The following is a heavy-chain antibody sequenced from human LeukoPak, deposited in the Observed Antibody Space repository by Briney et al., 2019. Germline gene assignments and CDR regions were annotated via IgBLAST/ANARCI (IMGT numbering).Heavy chain of an antibody. J-gene: IGHJ3*01. Sequence: ASVKVSCKASAYTFTNYYLHWVRQAPGQGLEWMGIINPSGGSTSYAQKFQGRVTMTRDTSTSTVYMELSSLRSEDTAVYYCAREGSSGQLLWGQGSMVTVSS. CDR1: AYTFTNYY. D-gene: IGHD3-22*01. CDR2: INPSGGST. V-gene: IGHV1-46*01. CDR3: AREGSSGQLL.